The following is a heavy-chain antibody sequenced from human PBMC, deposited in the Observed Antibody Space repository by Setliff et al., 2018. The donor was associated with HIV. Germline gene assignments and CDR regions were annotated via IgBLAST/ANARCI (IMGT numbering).Heavy chain of an antibody. V-gene: IGHV3-30*03. D-gene: IGHD1-1*01. Sequence: PGGSLRLSCAASGFSFSSYVMHWVRQAPGKGLEWVTVISYDGNNKYYADSVKGRFTISRDNSKNTLYLQMNSLRAEDTAVYYCARDPIRGEELKRLNWFDPWGQGTLVTVSS. CDR2: ISYDGNNK. CDR1: GFSFSSYV. CDR3: ARDPIRGEELKRLNWFDP. J-gene: IGHJ5*02.